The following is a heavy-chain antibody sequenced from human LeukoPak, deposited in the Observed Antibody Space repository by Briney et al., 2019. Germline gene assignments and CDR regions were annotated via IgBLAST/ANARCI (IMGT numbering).Heavy chain of an antibody. CDR3: ARGVVVVAVHWFDP. D-gene: IGHD2-15*01. J-gene: IGHJ5*02. Sequence: GGSLRLSCGASGFTFTTYWMSWVRQAPGKGLEWVANIKQDGTEKYYVDSVKGRFTISRDYARNSLYLQLNSLRAEDTAVYYCARGVVVVAVHWFDPWGQGTLVTVSS. CDR1: GFTFTTYW. V-gene: IGHV3-7*01. CDR2: IKQDGTEK.